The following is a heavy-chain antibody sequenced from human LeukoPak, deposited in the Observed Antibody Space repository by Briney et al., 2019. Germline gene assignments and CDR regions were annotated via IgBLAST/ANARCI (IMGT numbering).Heavy chain of an antibody. Sequence: GASVKVSCKASGGTFSSYAISWVRQAPGQGLEWMGRIIPILGIANYAQKFQGRVTITADKSTSTAYMELSSLRSEDTAVYYCASGSLDDILTGYKPLDYWGQGTLVTVSS. CDR1: GGTFSSYA. CDR2: IIPILGIA. V-gene: IGHV1-69*10. J-gene: IGHJ4*02. CDR3: ASGSLDDILTGYKPLDY. D-gene: IGHD3-9*01.